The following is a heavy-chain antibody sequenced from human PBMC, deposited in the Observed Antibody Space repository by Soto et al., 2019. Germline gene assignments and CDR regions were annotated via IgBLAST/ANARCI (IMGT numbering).Heavy chain of an antibody. CDR2: INHSGTT. CDR3: ARVTRGDYLITCSRRGMDL. J-gene: IGHJ6*02. CDR1: GGSFSGYY. Sequence: PSETLSLTCAVYGGSFSGYYWSWVRQPPGKGLEWIGEINHSGTTNYHPSLKSRVTISVDTSKNQFSLKLNSVTAADTAVFYCARVTRGDYLITCSRRGMDLWGQGTTVTVSS. V-gene: IGHV4-34*01. D-gene: IGHD4-17*01.